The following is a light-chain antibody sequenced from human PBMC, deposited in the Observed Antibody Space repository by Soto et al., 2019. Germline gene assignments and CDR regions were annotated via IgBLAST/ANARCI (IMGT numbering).Light chain of an antibody. Sequence: EIVLTQSPATLSLSPGERATLSCRASQSVSSYLAWYQQKPGQAPRLLIYETSNRATGIPARFSGSGSGTDFTLTISSLEPEDSAVYYCQYYGDSPTFGQGTKVEI. CDR2: ETS. CDR1: QSVSSY. V-gene: IGKV3-11*01. CDR3: QYYGDSPT. J-gene: IGKJ1*01.